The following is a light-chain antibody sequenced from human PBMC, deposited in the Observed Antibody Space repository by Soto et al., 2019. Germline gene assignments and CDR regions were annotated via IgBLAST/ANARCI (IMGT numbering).Light chain of an antibody. CDR2: RNN. V-gene: IGLV1-47*01. Sequence: QSVLTQPPSASGTPGQRVTISCSGSSSNIGSNYVYWYQQLPGTAPKLLIYRNNQRPSGVPDRFSGSKSGTSASLAISGLRSEDEADYYCAAWDDSLSGQGVVFGGGTKPPS. J-gene: IGLJ2*01. CDR1: SSNIGSNY. CDR3: AAWDDSLSGQGVV.